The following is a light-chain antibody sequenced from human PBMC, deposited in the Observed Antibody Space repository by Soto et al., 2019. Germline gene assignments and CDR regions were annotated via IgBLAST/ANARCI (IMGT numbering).Light chain of an antibody. CDR1: ERISDY. V-gene: IGKV1-39*01. CDR2: TAS. Sequence: DIQMTHSPSSLSASVGDRVTISCRASERISDYLAWYQQKPGKAPKLLINTASSLRSGVPSRFSGSGSGTDFTLTIDSLQPEDFATYFCQQTNTAQWTSGQGHKVDI. J-gene: IGKJ1*01. CDR3: QQTNTAQWT.